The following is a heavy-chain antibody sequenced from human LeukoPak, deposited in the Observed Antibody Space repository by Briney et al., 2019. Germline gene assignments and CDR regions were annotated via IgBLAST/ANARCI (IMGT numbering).Heavy chain of an antibody. V-gene: IGHV3-33*01. CDR3: ARDLTPGITAAGIGN. D-gene: IGHD6-13*01. J-gene: IGHJ1*01. CDR2: IWYDGSNK. CDR1: VFTFSSYG. Sequence: PGRSLRLSCAASVFTFSSYGMHWVRQAPGKGLEWVAVIWYDGSNKYYADSVKGRFTISRDNSKNTLALQMNSLRAEDTAVYFCARDLTPGITAAGIGNWGQGNLVTVSS.